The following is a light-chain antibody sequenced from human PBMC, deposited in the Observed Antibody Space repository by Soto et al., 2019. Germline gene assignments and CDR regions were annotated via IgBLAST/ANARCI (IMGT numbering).Light chain of an antibody. V-gene: IGLV2-14*01. CDR3: SSWTSSGTLV. Sequence: QSALTQPASVSGSPGQSITISCTGTTTDIRRYNYVSWYQHHPDKAPKLILYEVSNRPSGVSDRFSGSKSGTTASLTISGLQPEDEASYYCSSWTSSGTLVFGGGTKLTVL. CDR1: TTDIRRYNY. CDR2: EVS. J-gene: IGLJ3*02.